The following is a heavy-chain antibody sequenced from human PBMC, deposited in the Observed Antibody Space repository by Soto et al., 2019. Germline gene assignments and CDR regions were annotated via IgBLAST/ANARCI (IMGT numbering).Heavy chain of an antibody. D-gene: IGHD1-26*01. Sequence: EXLKIWCKGFGYXFTSYWLFWVRHMPGKGLEFMGIIYPGDSDTRYSPSFQGQVTISADKSIITAYLQWSSLKSSDTDMYYCARIVSGSSHPFDIWGQGTMVTVS. CDR3: ARIVSGSSHPFDI. V-gene: IGHV5-51*01. CDR1: GYXFTSYW. J-gene: IGHJ3*02. CDR2: IYPGDSDT.